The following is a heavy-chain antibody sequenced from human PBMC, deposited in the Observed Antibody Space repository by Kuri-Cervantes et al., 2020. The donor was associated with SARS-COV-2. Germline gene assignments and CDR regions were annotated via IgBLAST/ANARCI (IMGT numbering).Heavy chain of an antibody. CDR2: ISGSGGNT. J-gene: IGHJ4*02. V-gene: IGHV3-23*01. CDR3: TTVWDERYYFDY. CDR1: GFTFSSYA. D-gene: IGHD1-26*01. Sequence: GESLKISCAASGFTFSSYAMSWVRQAPGKGLEWVSAISGSGGNTYYADSVKGRFTISRDNSKNTLYLQMNSLKTEDTAVYYCTTVWDERYYFDYWGQGTLVTVSS.